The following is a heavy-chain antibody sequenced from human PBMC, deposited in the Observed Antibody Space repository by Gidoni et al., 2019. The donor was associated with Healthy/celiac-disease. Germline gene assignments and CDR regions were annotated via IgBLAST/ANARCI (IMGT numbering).Heavy chain of an antibody. D-gene: IGHD3-10*01. CDR1: GFTFSSYG. CDR3: AKGASMVRGVITPDYFDY. V-gene: IGHV3-30*18. Sequence: QVQLVESGGGVVQPGRSLRLSCAASGFTFSSYGMHWVRQASGKGLEWVAVISYDGSNKYYADSVKGRFTISRDNSKNTLYLQMNSLRAEDTAVYYCAKGASMVRGVITPDYFDYWGQGTLVTVSS. J-gene: IGHJ4*02. CDR2: ISYDGSNK.